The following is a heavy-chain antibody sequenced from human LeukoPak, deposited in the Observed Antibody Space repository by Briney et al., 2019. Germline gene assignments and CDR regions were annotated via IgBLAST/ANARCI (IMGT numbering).Heavy chain of an antibody. CDR3: ARAVAGTTPYFDY. CDR1: GGSISSGSYY. Sequence: PSETLSLTCTVSGGSISSGSYYWSWIRQPPGKGLEWIGRIYTSGSTNYNPSLKSRVTMSVDTSKNQFSLKLSSVTAADTAVYYCARAVAGTTPYFDYWGQGTLVTVSS. D-gene: IGHD6-19*01. CDR2: IYTSGST. V-gene: IGHV4-61*02. J-gene: IGHJ4*02.